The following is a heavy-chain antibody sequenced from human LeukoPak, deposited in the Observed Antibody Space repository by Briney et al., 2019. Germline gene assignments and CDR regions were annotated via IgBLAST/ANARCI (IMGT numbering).Heavy chain of an antibody. V-gene: IGHV3-23*01. J-gene: IGHJ3*02. CDR1: GFTFSSYA. CDR2: VTGSGGST. D-gene: IGHD1-26*01. Sequence: GGSLRLSCAASGFTFSSYAMSWVRQAPGKGLEWVSVVTGSGGSTNYADSVKGRFTISRDNSKNTLYLQMNSLRAEDTAVYYCAKSRLWEILLSSDAFDIWGQGTMVTVSS. CDR3: AKSRLWEILLSSDAFDI.